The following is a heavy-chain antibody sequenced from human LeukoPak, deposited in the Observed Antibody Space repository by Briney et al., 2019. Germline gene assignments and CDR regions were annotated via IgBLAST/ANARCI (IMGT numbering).Heavy chain of an antibody. CDR3: AREPFGISSSGLYYYYYMDV. CDR2: ISYDGSNK. Sequence: GGSLRLSCAASGFTFSSYAMHWVRQAPGKGLEWVAVISYDGSNKYYADSVKGRFTISRDNSKNTLYLQMNSLRAEDTAVYYCAREPFGISSSGLYYYYYMDVWGKGTTVTVSS. J-gene: IGHJ6*03. V-gene: IGHV3-30-3*01. CDR1: GFTFSSYA. D-gene: IGHD6-6*01.